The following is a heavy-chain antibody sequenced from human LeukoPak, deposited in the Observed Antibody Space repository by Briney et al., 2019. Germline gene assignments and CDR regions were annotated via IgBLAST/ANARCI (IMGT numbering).Heavy chain of an antibody. CDR2: ISAYNGNT. V-gene: IGHV1-18*01. CDR3: ARDPTDILGYCSSTSCYAGGTDY. CDR1: GYTFTSYC. D-gene: IGHD2-2*01. J-gene: IGHJ4*02. Sequence: ASVKVSCKASGYTFTSYCMSWVRQAPGQGLEWMGWISAYNGNTNYAQKLQGRVTMTTDTSTSTAYMELRSLRSDDTAVYYCARDPTDILGYCSSTSCYAGGTDYWGQGTLDTVSS.